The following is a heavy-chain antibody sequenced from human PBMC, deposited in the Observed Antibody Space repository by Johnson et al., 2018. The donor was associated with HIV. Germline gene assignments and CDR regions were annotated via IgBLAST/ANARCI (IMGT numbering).Heavy chain of an antibody. J-gene: IGHJ3*02. CDR1: GFTFSDYY. CDR3: ARYQQLVRDGAFDI. Sequence: QVQLVESGGGLVQPGGSLRLSCAASGFTFSDYYMSWIRQAPGKGLEWISYISSSGSTRYYADSVKCRFTISRYNAKNSLYLQINSLRAEDTAVYYCARYQQLVRDGAFDIWGQGKMVTVSS. CDR2: ISSSGSTR. D-gene: IGHD6-13*01. V-gene: IGHV3-11*04.